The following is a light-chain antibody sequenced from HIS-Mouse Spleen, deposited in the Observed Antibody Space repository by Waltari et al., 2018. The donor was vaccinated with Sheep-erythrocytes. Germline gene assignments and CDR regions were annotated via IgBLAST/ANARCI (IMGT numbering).Light chain of an antibody. V-gene: IGKV3D-20*02. Sequence: EIVLTQSPGTLSLSPGESATLSCRASQSVSSSYLAWYQQKPGQAPRLLIYGASSRATGIPDRFSGSGSGTDFTLTISRLEPEDFAVYYCQQRSNWYTFGQGTKLEI. CDR1: QSVSSSY. CDR3: QQRSNWYT. J-gene: IGKJ2*01. CDR2: GAS.